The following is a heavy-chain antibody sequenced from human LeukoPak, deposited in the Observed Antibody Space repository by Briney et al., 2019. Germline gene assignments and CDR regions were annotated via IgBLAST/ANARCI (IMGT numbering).Heavy chain of an antibody. J-gene: IGHJ4*02. Sequence: PSETLSLTRAVYGGSFSGYYWSWIRQPPGKGLEWIGEINHSGSTNYNPSLKSRVTISVDTSKNQFSLKLSSVTAADTAVYYCARPLRGYSYGYYYWGQGTLVTVSS. V-gene: IGHV4-34*01. CDR1: GGSFSGYY. CDR2: INHSGST. D-gene: IGHD5-18*01. CDR3: ARPLRGYSYGYYY.